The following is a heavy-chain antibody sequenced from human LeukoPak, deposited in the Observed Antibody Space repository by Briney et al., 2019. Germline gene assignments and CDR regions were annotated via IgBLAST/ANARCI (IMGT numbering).Heavy chain of an antibody. CDR1: GGSISSYY. CDR3: ARWGGFRVRVGALDY. D-gene: IGHD1-26*01. Sequence: SETLSLTCTVSGGSISSYYWSWVRQPPGKGLEWIGYIYYSASTNSNPSLKTRVTISVDTSKNQFSLKLSSVTAADTAVYYCARWGGFRVRVGALDYWGQGTLVSVSS. V-gene: IGHV4-59*08. CDR2: IYYSAST. J-gene: IGHJ4*02.